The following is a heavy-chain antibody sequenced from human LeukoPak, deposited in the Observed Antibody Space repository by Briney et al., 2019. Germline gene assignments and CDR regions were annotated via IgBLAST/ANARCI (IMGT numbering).Heavy chain of an antibody. D-gene: IGHD6-13*01. CDR3: ARDYSAAAGDDDAFDI. V-gene: IGHV1-69*06. CDR2: IIPIFGTA. CDR1: GYSFTTYA. J-gene: IGHJ3*02. Sequence: GASVKVSCKASGYSFTTYAISWVRQAPGQGLEWMGGIIPIFGTANYAQKFQGRVTITADKSTSTAYMELSSLRSEDTAVYYCARDYSAAAGDDDAFDIWGQGTMVTVSS.